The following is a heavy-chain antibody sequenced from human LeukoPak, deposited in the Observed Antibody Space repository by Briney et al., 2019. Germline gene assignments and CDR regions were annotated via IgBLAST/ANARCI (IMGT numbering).Heavy chain of an antibody. CDR3: ARGEDYGTNSFDY. J-gene: IGHJ4*02. CDR2: ISSSSSYI. D-gene: IGHD4-17*01. CDR1: GFTFSSYS. Sequence: PGGSLRLSCAASGFTFSSYSMNWVRQAPGKGLEWVSSISSSSSYIYYADSVKGRFTISRDNAKNSLYLQMNSLRAEDTAVYYCARGEDYGTNSFDYWGQGTLVTVSS. V-gene: IGHV3-21*01.